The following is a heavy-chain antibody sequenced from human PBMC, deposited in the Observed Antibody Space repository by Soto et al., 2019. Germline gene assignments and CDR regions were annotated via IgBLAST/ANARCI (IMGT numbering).Heavy chain of an antibody. Sequence: EVQLVESGEGFLELGGPFGPPVVAFVLPLSNAWMTGAPQLPGRGRKWFGGIKTKVEGGTMDYAAPVKGRFSASRDDSENTFYLHMSSLHSEDTAMYYCVADLPGVRTNWGFDYWGQGTLVTVSS. J-gene: IGHJ4*02. D-gene: IGHD7-27*01. V-gene: IGHV3-15*07. CDR1: VLPLSNAW. CDR2: IKTKVEGGTM. CDR3: VADLPGVRTNWGFDY.